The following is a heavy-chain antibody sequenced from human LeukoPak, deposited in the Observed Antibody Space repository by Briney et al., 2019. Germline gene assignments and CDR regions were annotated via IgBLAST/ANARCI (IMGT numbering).Heavy chain of an antibody. CDR1: GGSISSGGYY. J-gene: IGHJ4*02. CDR3: ARGRYYYDSSGSGLFDY. V-gene: IGHV4-31*03. CDR2: IYYSGST. D-gene: IGHD3-22*01. Sequence: ASETLSLTCTVSGGSISSGGYYWSWIRQHPGKGLEWIGYIYYSGSTYYNPSLKSRVTISVDTSKNQFSLKLSSVTAADTTVYYCARGRYYYDSSGSGLFDYWGQGTLVTVSS.